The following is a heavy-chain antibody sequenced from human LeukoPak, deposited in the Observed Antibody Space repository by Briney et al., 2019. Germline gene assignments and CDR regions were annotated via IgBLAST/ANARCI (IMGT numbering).Heavy chain of an antibody. D-gene: IGHD4-23*01. CDR2: IYYSGST. CDR3: ASQYGGNSYWFDP. Sequence: SETLSLTCTVSGGSVSGGSYYWSWIRQPPGKGLEWIGYIYYSGSTNYNPSLKSRVTISVDTSKNQFSLKLSSVTAADTAVYYCASQYGGNSYWFDPWGQGTLVTVSS. J-gene: IGHJ5*02. V-gene: IGHV4-61*01. CDR1: GGSVSGGSYY.